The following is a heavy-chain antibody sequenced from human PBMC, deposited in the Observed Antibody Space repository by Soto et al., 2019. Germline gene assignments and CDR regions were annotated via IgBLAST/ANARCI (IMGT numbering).Heavy chain of an antibody. CDR1: GFTFSSYA. D-gene: IGHD6-19*01. Sequence: GGSLRLSCAASGFTFSSYAMSWVRQAPGKGLEWVSAISGSGGSTYYADSVKGRFTISRDNSKNTLYLQMNSLRAEDTAVYYCAKERRSIAVGGGIMDYWGQGTLVTVSS. J-gene: IGHJ4*02. CDR3: AKERRSIAVGGGIMDY. V-gene: IGHV3-23*01. CDR2: ISGSGGST.